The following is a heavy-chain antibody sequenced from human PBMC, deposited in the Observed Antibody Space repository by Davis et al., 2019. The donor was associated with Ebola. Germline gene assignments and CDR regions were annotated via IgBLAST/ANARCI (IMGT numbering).Heavy chain of an antibody. CDR1: GFTVSSDY. CDR2: IYSGGST. J-gene: IGHJ4*02. Sequence: GGPLRLSCVASGFTVSSDYMSWVRQAPGKGLEWVSVIYSGGSTYYADSVKGRFTISRHSSENTVFLQMNSLRPDDTAVYYCARDPPQSGGYVWGQGTLVTVSS. CDR3: ARDPPQSGGYV. V-gene: IGHV3-53*04. D-gene: IGHD5-12*01.